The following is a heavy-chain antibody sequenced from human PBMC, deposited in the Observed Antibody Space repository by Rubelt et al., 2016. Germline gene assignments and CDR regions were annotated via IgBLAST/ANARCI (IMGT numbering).Heavy chain of an antibody. CDR3: AREVLVHGHIDY. J-gene: IGHJ4*02. V-gene: IGHV4-34*01. CDR2: INHSGNT. CDR1: GGSFSGYY. D-gene: IGHD6-6*01. Sequence: QVQLQQWGAGLLKPSETLSLTCAVYGGSFSGYYWSWIRQPQGKGLEWIGEINHSGNTKYNPSLKSRVTIAVDTSKSQLSLKLTSVTAADTAVYYCAREVLVHGHIDYWDQGTLVTVSS.